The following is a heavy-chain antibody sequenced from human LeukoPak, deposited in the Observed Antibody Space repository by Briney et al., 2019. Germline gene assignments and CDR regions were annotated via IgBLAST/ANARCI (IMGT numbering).Heavy chain of an antibody. CDR2: INHSGST. CDR1: GGSFSGYY. D-gene: IGHD3-10*01. Sequence: SETLSLTCAVYGGSFSGYYWSWIRQPPGKGLDWIGEINHSGSTNYNPSLKSRVTISVDTSKNQFSLKLSSVTAADTAVYYCARGGKYWGYYGSGSYYTPPGGYWGQGTLVTVSS. J-gene: IGHJ4*02. CDR3: ARGGKYWGYYGSGSYYTPPGGY. V-gene: IGHV4-34*01.